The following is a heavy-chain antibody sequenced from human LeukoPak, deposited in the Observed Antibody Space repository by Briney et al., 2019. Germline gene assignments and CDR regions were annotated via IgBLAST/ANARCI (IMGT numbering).Heavy chain of an antibody. D-gene: IGHD4-23*01. CDR3: AKDGALLRWPVYYFDY. CDR1: GFIFGRDS. CDR2: ISRDSDIR. V-gene: IGHV3-48*01. Sequence: GGSLRLSCAASGFIFGRDSMNWVRQAPGRGLEWISYISRDSDIRYYADSVRGRFHISRDNARNSLYLQMNSLRAEDTAVYYCAKDGALLRWPVYYFDYWGQGTLVTVSS. J-gene: IGHJ4*02.